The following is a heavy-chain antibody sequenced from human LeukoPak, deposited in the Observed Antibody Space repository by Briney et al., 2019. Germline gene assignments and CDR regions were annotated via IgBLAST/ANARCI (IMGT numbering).Heavy chain of an antibody. CDR3: AKRGVVIRVILVGFHKQAYYFDS. V-gene: IGHV3-7*03. J-gene: IGHJ4*02. CDR1: GFTFSTYW. Sequence: PGGSLRLSCAASGFTFSTYWMTWVRQAPGKGLEWVANIHPSGTQTYYGDPVKGRFTISRDNAKNTLYLQMNSLRAEDTAVYFCAKRGVVIRVILVGFHKQAYYFDSWGQGALVTVSS. CDR2: IHPSGTQT. D-gene: IGHD3-10*01.